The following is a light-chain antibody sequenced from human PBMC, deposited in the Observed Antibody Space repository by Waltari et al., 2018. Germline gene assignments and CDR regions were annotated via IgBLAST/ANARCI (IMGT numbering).Light chain of an antibody. Sequence: EVVLTQSPGTLSLSPGETATLPCGASQSIGRYLVWYQQKSGQAPRLLIYGASTRATGIPDRFSGSGSGTDFSLTISRLEAEDVAVYYCQNHERLPATFGQGTKVEIK. CDR3: QNHERLPAT. CDR1: QSIGRY. CDR2: GAS. V-gene: IGKV3-20*01. J-gene: IGKJ1*01.